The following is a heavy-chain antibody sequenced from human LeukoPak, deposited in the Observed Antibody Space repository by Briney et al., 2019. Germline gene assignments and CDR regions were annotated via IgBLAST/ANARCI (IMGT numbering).Heavy chain of an antibody. CDR1: GFTFTAYY. CDR2: INPNSGGT. D-gene: IGHD6-13*01. Sequence: GASVKVSCKASGFTFTAYYLHWVRQAPGQGLEWMGWINPNSGGTNYAQKFQGRVTMTRDTSISTAYMELSRLRSDDTAVYYCASLLETAAETGFDYWGQGTLVTVSS. V-gene: IGHV1-2*02. CDR3: ASLLETAAETGFDY. J-gene: IGHJ4*02.